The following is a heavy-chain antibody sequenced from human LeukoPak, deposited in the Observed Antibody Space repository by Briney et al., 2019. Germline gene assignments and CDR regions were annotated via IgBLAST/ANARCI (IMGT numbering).Heavy chain of an antibody. CDR1: GSTFDDYA. J-gene: IGHJ4*02. V-gene: IGHV3-9*01. D-gene: IGHD6-19*01. Sequence: PGGSLRLSCVVSGSTFDDYAMHWVRQAPGKGLEWVSGLGWKSGTIGYVDSVKGRFTISRDNAKNSLYLQMNSLRAEDTALYYCAKDSDRGAWSRGPSRAIDCWGQGTLVTVSS. CDR2: LGWKSGTI. CDR3: AKDSDRGAWSRGPSRAIDC.